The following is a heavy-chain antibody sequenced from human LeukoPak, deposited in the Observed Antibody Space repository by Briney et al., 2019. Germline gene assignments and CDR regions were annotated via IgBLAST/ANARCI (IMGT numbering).Heavy chain of an antibody. CDR3: ARAGPPGYYYGMDV. V-gene: IGHV1-2*02. J-gene: IGHJ6*02. Sequence: ASVKVSCKASGYAFTGYYMHWVRQAPGQGLEWMGWINPNSGGTNYAQKFQGRVTMTRDTSISTAYMELSRLRSDDTAVYYCARAGPPGYYYGMDVWGQGTTVTVSS. CDR1: GYAFTGYY. CDR2: INPNSGGT.